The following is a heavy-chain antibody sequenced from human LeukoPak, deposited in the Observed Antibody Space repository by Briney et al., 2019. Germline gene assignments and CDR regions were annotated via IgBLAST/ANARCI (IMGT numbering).Heavy chain of an antibody. CDR3: ATAVGPYSSSLGEDY. CDR1: GYTLTELS. D-gene: IGHD6-6*01. Sequence: ASVKVSCKVSGYTLTELSMHWVRQAPGKGLEWMGGFDPEDGETIYAQKFRGRVTMTEDTSTDTAYMELSSLRSEDTAVYYCATAVGPYSSSLGEDYWGQGTLVTVSS. CDR2: FDPEDGET. J-gene: IGHJ4*02. V-gene: IGHV1-24*01.